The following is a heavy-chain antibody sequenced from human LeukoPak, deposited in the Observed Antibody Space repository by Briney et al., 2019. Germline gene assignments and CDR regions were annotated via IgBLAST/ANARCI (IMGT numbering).Heavy chain of an antibody. CDR3: ARDIPKERSVRGVAFDY. Sequence: GASVKVSCKASGYTFTDSYMHWVRQAPGQGLEWMGWINPNSGGTNYAQKFQGRVTMTRDTSISTAYMELSSLRSDDTAVYYCARDIPKERSVRGVAFDYWGQGTLVTVSS. CDR2: INPNSGGT. J-gene: IGHJ4*02. D-gene: IGHD3-10*01. V-gene: IGHV1-2*02. CDR1: GYTFTDSY.